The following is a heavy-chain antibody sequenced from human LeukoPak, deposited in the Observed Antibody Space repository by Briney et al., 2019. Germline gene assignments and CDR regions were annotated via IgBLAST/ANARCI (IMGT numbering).Heavy chain of an antibody. Sequence: PSETLSLTCTVSGDSFSSSNYYWGWIRQPPGQGLEWIGTIYYSGSTYYNPSLKSRVTISVDTSKNQFSLKLSSVTAADTAVYYCARQGDYCSTTSCYDYWGQGILVTVSS. CDR1: GDSFSSSNYY. CDR2: IYYSGST. V-gene: IGHV4-39*01. J-gene: IGHJ4*02. D-gene: IGHD2-2*01. CDR3: ARQGDYCSTTSCYDY.